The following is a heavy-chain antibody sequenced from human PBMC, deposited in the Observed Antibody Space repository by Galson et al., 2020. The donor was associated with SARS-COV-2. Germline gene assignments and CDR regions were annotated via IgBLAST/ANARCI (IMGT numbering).Heavy chain of an antibody. J-gene: IGHJ6*02. Sequence: GGSLRLSCAASGFTFSSYGMHWVRQAPGKGLEWVAVIWYDGSNKYYADSVKGRFTISRDNSKNTLYLQMNSLRAEDTAVYYCAREVYPVRGVTLYYYYGMDVWGQGTTVTVSS. CDR2: IWYDGSNK. V-gene: IGHV3-33*01. D-gene: IGHD3-10*01. CDR1: GFTFSSYG. CDR3: AREVYPVRGVTLYYYYGMDV.